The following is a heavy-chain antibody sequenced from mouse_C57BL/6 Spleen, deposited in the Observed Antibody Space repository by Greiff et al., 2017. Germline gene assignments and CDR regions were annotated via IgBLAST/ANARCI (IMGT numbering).Heavy chain of an antibody. CDR3: AREENYGSSYWFAY. Sequence: EVQLVESGPGLVKPSQSLSLTCSVTGYSITSGYYWNWIRQFPGNKLEWMGYISYDGSNNYNPSLKNRISITRDTSKNQFFLKLNSVTTEDTATYYCAREENYGSSYWFAYWGQGTLVTVSA. CDR1: GYSITSGYY. V-gene: IGHV3-6*01. D-gene: IGHD1-1*01. J-gene: IGHJ3*01. CDR2: ISYDGSN.